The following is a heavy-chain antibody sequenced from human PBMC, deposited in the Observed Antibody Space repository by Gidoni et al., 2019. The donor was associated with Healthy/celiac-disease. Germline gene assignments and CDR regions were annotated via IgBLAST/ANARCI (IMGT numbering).Heavy chain of an antibody. D-gene: IGHD6-13*01. Sequence: QVQLQESGPGLVKPSQTLSLTCTVFGGSISSGGYYWSWLRQHPGKGLEWIGYIYYSGSTYYNPSLKSRVTISVDTSKNQFALKLSSVTAADTAVYYCAREYIAAAGYYFDYWGQGTLVTVSS. V-gene: IGHV4-31*03. J-gene: IGHJ4*02. CDR3: AREYIAAAGYYFDY. CDR1: GGSISSGGYY. CDR2: IYYSGST.